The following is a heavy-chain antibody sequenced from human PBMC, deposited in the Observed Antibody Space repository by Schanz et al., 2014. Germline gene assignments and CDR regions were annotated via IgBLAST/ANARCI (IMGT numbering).Heavy chain of an antibody. D-gene: IGHD3-10*01. Sequence: QAQLMESGGGVVQPGTSLILSCSVSGFSLNTYGIHWFRQPAGKGLEWVSDISSGSSYANYAGSVKGRFSISRDYSKNTLYLQMSSLRAEDTAVYYCARANYRRKINFDYWGRGTLVTVSS. J-gene: IGHJ4*02. V-gene: IGHV3-33*01. CDR1: GFSLNTYG. CDR3: ARANYRRKINFDY. CDR2: ISSGSSYA.